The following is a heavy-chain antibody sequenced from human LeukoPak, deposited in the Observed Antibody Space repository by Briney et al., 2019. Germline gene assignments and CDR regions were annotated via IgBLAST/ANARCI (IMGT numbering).Heavy chain of an antibody. J-gene: IGHJ3*02. V-gene: IGHV4-34*01. CDR3: ARVGDYFIAVAPLDDAFDI. CDR2: INHSGST. CDR1: GGSFSGDY. D-gene: IGHD6-19*01. Sequence: SETLSLTCAVYGGSFSGDYWSWNRQPPGKGLEWIGEINHSGSTYYNPSLKSRVTISVDTSKNQFSLKLSSVTAADTAVYYCARVGDYFIAVAPLDDAFDIWGQGTMVTVSS.